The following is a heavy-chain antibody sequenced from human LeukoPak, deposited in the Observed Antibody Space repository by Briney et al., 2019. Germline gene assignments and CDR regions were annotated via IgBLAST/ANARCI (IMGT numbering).Heavy chain of an antibody. CDR1: GGSFSGYY. CDR3: AREDYYDSSGPWIDY. CDR2: INHSGST. D-gene: IGHD3-22*01. Sequence: PSETLSLTCAVYGGSFSGYYWSWVRQPPGKGLEWIGEINHSGSTNYNPSLKSRVTISVDTSKNQFSLKLSSVTAADTAVYYCAREDYYDSSGPWIDYWGQGTLVTVSS. J-gene: IGHJ4*02. V-gene: IGHV4-34*01.